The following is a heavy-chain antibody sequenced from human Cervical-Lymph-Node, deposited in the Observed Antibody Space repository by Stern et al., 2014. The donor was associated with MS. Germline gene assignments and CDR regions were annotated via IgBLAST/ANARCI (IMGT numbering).Heavy chain of an antibody. J-gene: IGHJ5*02. Sequence: VQLMQSGGGLIQPGGSLRLSCAASGFSVRSNYMSWVRQAPGQGLERVSVIFSGGSTYYADSVKGRFTISRDNSKNTVYLEMNSLRVEDTAVYYCARDVRSSWYRWFDLWGQGTLVTVSS. V-gene: IGHV3-53*01. CDR1: GFSVRSNY. D-gene: IGHD6-13*01. CDR2: IFSGGST. CDR3: ARDVRSSWYRWFDL.